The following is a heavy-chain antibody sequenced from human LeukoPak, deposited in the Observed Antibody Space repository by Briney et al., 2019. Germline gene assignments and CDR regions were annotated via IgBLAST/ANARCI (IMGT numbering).Heavy chain of an antibody. V-gene: IGHV1-18*01. CDR3: AIDPQYYYDSSGYGP. CDR2: ISAYNGNT. Sequence: ASVKVSCKASGYTFTSYGISWVRQAPGQGLEWMGWISAYNGNTNYAQKLQGRVTMTTDTSTSTAYMELRSLRSDDTAVYYCAIDPQYYYDSSGYGPWGQGTLVTVSS. J-gene: IGHJ5*02. D-gene: IGHD3-22*01. CDR1: GYTFTSYG.